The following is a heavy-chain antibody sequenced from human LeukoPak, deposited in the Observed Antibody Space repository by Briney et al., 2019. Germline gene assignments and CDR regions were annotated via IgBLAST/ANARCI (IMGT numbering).Heavy chain of an antibody. CDR2: IRGGGGSA. CDR1: GFTFRAYA. D-gene: IGHD4-17*01. CDR3: ARDPNGDYIGAFDM. J-gene: IGHJ3*02. V-gene: IGHV3-23*01. Sequence: PGGSLRLSCTASGFTFRAYAMMWVRQAPGNGPEWVLAIRGGGGSAFYADSVKVRFTISRDTSKYTLFLQMNSLRAEDTALYYCARDPNGDYIGAFDMWGAGTMVTVSS.